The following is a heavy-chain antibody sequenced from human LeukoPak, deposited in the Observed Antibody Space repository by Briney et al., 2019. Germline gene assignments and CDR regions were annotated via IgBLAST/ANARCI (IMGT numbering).Heavy chain of an antibody. CDR1: GGSISSNYYY. Sequence: PSETLSLTCTVSGGSISSNYYYWGWIRQPPGKGLEWIASVYYSGSTYYNPSLKSRVTISVDTSKNQFSLKLNSVTAADTAVYYCARRPVTIFGVAAGVFDIWGQGTMVTVSS. CDR2: VYYSGST. D-gene: IGHD3-3*01. V-gene: IGHV4-39*01. CDR3: ARRPVTIFGVAAGVFDI. J-gene: IGHJ3*02.